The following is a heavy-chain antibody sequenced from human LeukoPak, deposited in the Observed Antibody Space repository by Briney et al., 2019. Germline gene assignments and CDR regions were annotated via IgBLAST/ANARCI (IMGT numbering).Heavy chain of an antibody. CDR1: GFTFSSYA. CDR2: ISGSGGTT. Sequence: GGSLRLSCAASGFTFSSYAMGWVRQAPGKGLEWVSAISGSGGTTYYADSVKGRFTISRDNSKNTLYLQMNSLRAEDTAVYYCAKEKYYDFWSGYYTPLSVDYWGQGTLVTVSS. CDR3: AKEKYYDFWSGYYTPLSVDY. D-gene: IGHD3-3*01. J-gene: IGHJ4*02. V-gene: IGHV3-23*01.